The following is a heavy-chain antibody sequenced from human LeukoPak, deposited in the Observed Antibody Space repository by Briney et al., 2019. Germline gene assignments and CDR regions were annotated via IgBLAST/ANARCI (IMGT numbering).Heavy chain of an antibody. CDR1: GGSFSGYY. CDR3: ARGHIDSGSYRPTLFDY. D-gene: IGHD1-26*01. V-gene: IGHV4-34*01. J-gene: IGHJ4*02. Sequence: SETLSLTCAVYGGSFSGYYWSCIRQPPGKGLEWIGEINHSGSTNYNPSLKSRVTISVDTSKNQFSLKLSSVTAADTAVYYCARGHIDSGSYRPTLFDYWGQGTLVTVSS. CDR2: INHSGST.